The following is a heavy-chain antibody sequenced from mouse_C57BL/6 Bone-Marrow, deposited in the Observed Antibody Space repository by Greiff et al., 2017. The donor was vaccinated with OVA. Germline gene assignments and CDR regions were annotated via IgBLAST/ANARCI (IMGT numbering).Heavy chain of an antibody. V-gene: IGHV5-4*01. Sequence: EVKLVESGGGLVKPGGSLKLSCAASGFTFSSYAMSWVRQTPEKRLEWVATISDGGSYTYYPDNVKGRFTISRDNAKNNLYLQMSHLKSEDTAMYYCARDLTTVVDYWGQGTTLTVSS. D-gene: IGHD1-1*01. CDR3: ARDLTTVVDY. J-gene: IGHJ2*01. CDR2: ISDGGSYT. CDR1: GFTFSSYA.